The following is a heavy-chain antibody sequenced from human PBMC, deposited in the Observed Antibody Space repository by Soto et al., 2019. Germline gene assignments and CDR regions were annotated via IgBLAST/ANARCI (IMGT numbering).Heavy chain of an antibody. CDR3: ARAEPYCSSTSCYLFDNYYYYYYMDV. V-gene: IGHV6-1*01. CDR2: TYYRSKWYN. J-gene: IGHJ6*03. Sequence: SQTLSLTCAISGDSVSSNSAAWNWIRQSPSRGLEWLGRTYYRSKWYNDYAVSVKSRITINPDTSKNQFSLQLNSVTPVDTAVYYCARAEPYCSSTSCYLFDNYYYYYYMDVWGKGTTVTVSS. D-gene: IGHD2-2*01. CDR1: GDSVSSNSAA.